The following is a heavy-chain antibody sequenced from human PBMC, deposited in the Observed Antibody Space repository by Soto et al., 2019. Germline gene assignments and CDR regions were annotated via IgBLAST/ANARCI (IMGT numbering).Heavy chain of an antibody. V-gene: IGHV4-59*08. D-gene: IGHD3-10*01. Sequence: PSETLSLTCTVSGGSISSYYWSWIRQPPGKGLEGIGYIYYSGSTNYNPSLKSRVTISVDTSKNQFSLKLSSVTAADTAVYYCARHDGSSWFGELLPRNWFDPWGQGTLVTVSS. J-gene: IGHJ5*02. CDR3: ARHDGSSWFGELLPRNWFDP. CDR1: GGSISSYY. CDR2: IYYSGST.